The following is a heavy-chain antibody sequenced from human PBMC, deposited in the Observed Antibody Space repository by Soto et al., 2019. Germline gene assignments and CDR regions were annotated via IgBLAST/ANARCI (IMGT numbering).Heavy chain of an antibody. V-gene: IGHV1-18*01. CDR1: GYTFTTYG. CDR3: ARGPTDYYDTSGHYSLDH. Sequence: QVPLVQSGAEVKKPGASVKVSCKASGYTFTTYGMTWVRQAPGQGLDWVGWISTHNGNTKYAERLQGRVTMTTDTTTNTAYMELRSLKSDDTAVSYCARGPTDYYDTSGHYSLDHWGQGTLVTVSS. D-gene: IGHD3-22*01. J-gene: IGHJ4*02. CDR2: ISTHNGNT.